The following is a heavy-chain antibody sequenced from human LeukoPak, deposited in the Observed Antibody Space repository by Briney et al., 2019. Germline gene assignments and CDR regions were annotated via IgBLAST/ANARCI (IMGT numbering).Heavy chain of an antibody. J-gene: IGHJ6*02. D-gene: IGHD3-22*01. CDR1: GYTFTSYY. CDR2: INPNSGGT. Sequence: PRASVKVSCKASGYTFTSYYMHWVRQAPGQGLEWMGRINPNSGGTNYAQKFQGRVTMTRDTSISTAYMELSRLRSDDTAVYYCAREGYDKVYYYGMDVWGQGTTVTVSS. CDR3: AREGYDKVYYYGMDV. V-gene: IGHV1-2*06.